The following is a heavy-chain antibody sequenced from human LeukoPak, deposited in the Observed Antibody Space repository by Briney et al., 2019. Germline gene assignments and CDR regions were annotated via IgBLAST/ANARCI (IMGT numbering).Heavy chain of an antibody. CDR3: ARQAGTVTAPFDY. CDR2: IYYSGST. J-gene: IGHJ4*02. D-gene: IGHD2-21*02. Sequence: SETLSLTCTVSGGSISSYYWSWIRQPPGKGLEWIGYIYYSGSTNYNPSLKSRVTISVDTSKNQFSLKLSSVTAADTAVYYCARQAGTVTAPFDYWGQGNLVTVS. CDR1: GGSISSYY. V-gene: IGHV4-59*08.